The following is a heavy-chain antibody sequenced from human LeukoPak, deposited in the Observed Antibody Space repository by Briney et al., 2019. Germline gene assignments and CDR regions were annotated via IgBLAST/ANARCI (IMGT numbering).Heavy chain of an antibody. CDR1: GGSISSYY. Sequence: SETLSLTCTVSGGSISSYYWSWIRQPPGKGPEWIGYIYYSGSTNYNPSLKSRVTISVDTSKNQFSLKLSSVTAADTAVYYCATLTTTGQNDYWGQGTLVTVSS. V-gene: IGHV4-59*08. J-gene: IGHJ4*02. CDR2: IYYSGST. D-gene: IGHD4-17*01. CDR3: ATLTTTGQNDY.